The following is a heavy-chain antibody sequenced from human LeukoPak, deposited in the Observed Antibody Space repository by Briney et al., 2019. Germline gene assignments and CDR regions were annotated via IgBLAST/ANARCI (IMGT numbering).Heavy chain of an antibody. CDR1: GGSISSYY. D-gene: IGHD3-16*02. CDR3: ARELDYVWGSYRNALGY. CDR2: INHSGST. J-gene: IGHJ4*02. Sequence: SETLSLTCTVSGGSISSYYWSWIRQPPGKGLEWIGEINHSGSTNYNPSLKSRVTISVDTSKNQFSLKLSSVTAADTAVYYCARELDYVWGSYRNALGYWGQGTLVTVSS. V-gene: IGHV4-34*01.